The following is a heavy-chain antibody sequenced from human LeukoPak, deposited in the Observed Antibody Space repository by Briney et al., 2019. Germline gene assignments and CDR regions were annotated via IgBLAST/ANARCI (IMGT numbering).Heavy chain of an antibody. CDR3: ARHPFSSGWYVAFDI. Sequence: SETLSLTCAVYGESFDGYYWSWIRQSPGKGLEWIGHINHVGITNHNPSLKSRVTISVDTSKNQFTLKVRSVTAADTAVYYCARHPFSSGWYVAFDIWGQGTMVTVSS. D-gene: IGHD6-19*01. CDR2: INHVGIT. CDR1: GESFDGYY. J-gene: IGHJ3*02. V-gene: IGHV4-34*01.